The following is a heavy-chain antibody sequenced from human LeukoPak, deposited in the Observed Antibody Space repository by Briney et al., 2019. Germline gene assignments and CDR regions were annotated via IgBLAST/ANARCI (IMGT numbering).Heavy chain of an antibody. Sequence: GESLKISCKGSGYSFTSYWIGWVRQMPGKGLEWMGIIYPGDSDTKYSPSFQDQVTISADKSINTAYLHWRSLKASDTAMYYCARLSMIDTFDIWGLGTAVTVSS. D-gene: IGHD3-22*01. J-gene: IGHJ3*02. V-gene: IGHV5-51*01. CDR2: IYPGDSDT. CDR1: GYSFTSYW. CDR3: ARLSMIDTFDI.